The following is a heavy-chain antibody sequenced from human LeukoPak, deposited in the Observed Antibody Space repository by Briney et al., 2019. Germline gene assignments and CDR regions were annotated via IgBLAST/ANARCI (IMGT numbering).Heavy chain of an antibody. CDR3: ARESAADHNWFYP. Sequence: PSQTLSLTCTVSGGSISSGGYYWSWLRQHPVKGLEWIGYIYYSGSTYYNPSPKSPGTISVDTSKNQFSRMLSAVTAADTAVYYCARESAADHNWFYPWGQGTLVTVSS. V-gene: IGHV4-31*01. CDR1: GGSISSGGYY. CDR2: IYYSGST. J-gene: IGHJ5*02. D-gene: IGHD6-13*01.